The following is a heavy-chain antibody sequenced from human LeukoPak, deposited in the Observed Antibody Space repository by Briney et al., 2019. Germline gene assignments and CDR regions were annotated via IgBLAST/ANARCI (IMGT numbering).Heavy chain of an antibody. CDR1: GFIFSSHE. V-gene: IGHV3-48*03. CDR3: VRRESSGFFYYFDH. J-gene: IGHJ4*02. D-gene: IGHD3-22*01. CDR2: ISGDGTTI. Sequence: GGSLRLSCEASGFIFSSHEMNWGRQSPGKGLEWLSYISGDGTTIYYEESVKGRFTISRDNAKKSLSLQMNSLRVEDTAVYYCVRRESSGFFYYFDHWGQGVLVTVSS.